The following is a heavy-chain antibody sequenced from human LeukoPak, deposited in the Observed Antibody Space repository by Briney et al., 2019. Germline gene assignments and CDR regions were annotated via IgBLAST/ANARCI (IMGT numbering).Heavy chain of an antibody. J-gene: IGHJ3*02. D-gene: IGHD3-22*01. Sequence: PSETLSLTCSVSGGSISSSSHYWGWIRQPPGKGLEWIGSIYYSGSTYYNPSLKSRVTISVDTSKNQFSLKLSSVTAADTAVYYCARQDNGRRTTLIVVLKPASDIWGQGTMVTVSS. CDR2: IYYSGST. CDR1: GGSISSSSHY. CDR3: ARQDNGRRTTLIVVLKPASDI. V-gene: IGHV4-39*01.